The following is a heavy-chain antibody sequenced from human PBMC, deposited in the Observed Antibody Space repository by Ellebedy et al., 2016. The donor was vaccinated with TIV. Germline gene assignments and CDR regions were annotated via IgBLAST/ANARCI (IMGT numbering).Heavy chain of an antibody. Sequence: GESLKISXAASGFTFSSYAMHWVRQAPGKGLEWVAVISYDGSNKYYADSVKGRFTISLDNSKNTLYLQMNSLRAEDTAVYYCARGEEWLVQIGAFDIWGQGTMVTVSS. CDR3: ARGEEWLVQIGAFDI. V-gene: IGHV3-30*04. D-gene: IGHD3-3*01. J-gene: IGHJ3*02. CDR2: ISYDGSNK. CDR1: GFTFSSYA.